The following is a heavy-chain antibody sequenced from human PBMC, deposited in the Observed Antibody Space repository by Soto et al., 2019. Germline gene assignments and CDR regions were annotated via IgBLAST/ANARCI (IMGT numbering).Heavy chain of an antibody. D-gene: IGHD3-10*01. CDR2: INPSGGST. CDR1: GYTFTSYY. CDR3: ARGDMVRGVIIIVSNWFDP. Sequence: PSVKVSCKASGYTFTSYYMHWVRQAPGQGLEWMGIINPSGGSTSYAQKFQGRVTMTRDTSTSTVYMELSSLRSEDTAVYYCARGDMVRGVIIIVSNWFDPWGQGTLVTVSS. V-gene: IGHV1-46*01. J-gene: IGHJ5*02.